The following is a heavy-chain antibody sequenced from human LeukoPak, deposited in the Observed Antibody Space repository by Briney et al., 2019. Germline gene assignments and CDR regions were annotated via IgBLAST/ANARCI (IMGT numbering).Heavy chain of an antibody. CDR3: ATSHHTSSGQNFDY. J-gene: IGHJ4*02. D-gene: IGHD6-25*01. CDR2: INQDGSAK. CDR1: GFTFSGSG. Sequence: PGGSLRLSCAASGFTFSGSGMSWVRQAPGKGLEWVANINQDGSAKYYVDSVKGRFTISRDNADSSLYLQMNALRADDTAMYYCATSHHTSSGQNFDYWGQGTLVSVSS. V-gene: IGHV3-7*01.